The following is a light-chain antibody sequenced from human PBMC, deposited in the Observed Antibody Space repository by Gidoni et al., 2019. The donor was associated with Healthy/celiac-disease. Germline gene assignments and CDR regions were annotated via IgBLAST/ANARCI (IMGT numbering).Light chain of an antibody. V-gene: IGLV2-14*01. CDR3: SSYTSSSTHWV. CDR1: SSDVGGYNY. Sequence: QPALTQPASVSGSPGKSITISCTGTSSDVGGYNYVSWYQQHPGKAPKLMIYDVSNRPSGVSNRFSGSKSGNTASLTISGLQAEDEADYYCSSYTSSSTHWVFGGGTKLTVL. J-gene: IGLJ3*02. CDR2: DVS.